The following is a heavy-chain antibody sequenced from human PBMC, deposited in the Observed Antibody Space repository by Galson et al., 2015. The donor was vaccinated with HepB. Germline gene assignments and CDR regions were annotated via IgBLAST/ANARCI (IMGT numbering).Heavy chain of an antibody. CDR1: GFTFNNYA. V-gene: IGHV3-30-3*01. CDR2: ISYDGSNK. D-gene: IGHD6-13*01. Sequence: SLRLSCAASGFTFNNYAMDWVRQAPGKGLEWVAVISYDGSNKYYADSVKGRFTISRDNSKNTLYLQMNSLRAEGTAVYYCARAGEYSSSWYGWYFDLWGRGTLVTVSS. CDR3: ARAGEYSSSWYGWYFDL. J-gene: IGHJ2*01.